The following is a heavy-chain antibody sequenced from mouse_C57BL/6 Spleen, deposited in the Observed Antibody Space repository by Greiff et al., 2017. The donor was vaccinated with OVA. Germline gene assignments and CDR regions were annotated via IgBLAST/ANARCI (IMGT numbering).Heavy chain of an antibody. CDR1: GYTFTDYE. J-gene: IGHJ3*01. D-gene: IGHD4-1*01. V-gene: IGHV1-15*01. CDR3: TRKGWDGGAWFAY. CDR2: IDPETGGT. Sequence: QVHVKQSGAELVRPGASVTLSCKASGYTFTDYEMHWVKQTPVHGLEWIGAIDPETGGTAYNQKFKGKAILTADKSSSTAYMELRSLTSEDSAVYYCTRKGWDGGAWFAYWGQGTLVTVSA.